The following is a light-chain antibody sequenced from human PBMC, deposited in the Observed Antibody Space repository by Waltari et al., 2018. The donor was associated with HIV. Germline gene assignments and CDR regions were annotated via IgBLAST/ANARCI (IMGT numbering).Light chain of an antibody. CDR3: NSYTKNNTWV. V-gene: IGLV2-14*01. CDR2: EVS. CDR1: RRDVGASNF. J-gene: IGLJ3*02. Sequence: QSALTQPASVSGSPGQSNTISCTGTRRDVGASNFASWYQQYPGKAPKLTIYEVSNRPSGVSNRFSGSKSVSTASLTISGLQAEDEADYYCNSYTKNNTWVFGGGTKLTVL.